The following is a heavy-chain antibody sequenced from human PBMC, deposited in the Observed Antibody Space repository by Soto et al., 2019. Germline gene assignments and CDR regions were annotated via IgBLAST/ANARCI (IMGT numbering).Heavy chain of an antibody. CDR3: ARPNSSGKDDAFDI. Sequence: QVQLVESGGGVVQPGRSLRLSCAASGFTFSSYAMHWVRQAPGKGLEWVAVISYDGSNKYYADSVKGRFTISRDNSKNTLYLQMNSLRAEDTAVYYCARPNSSGKDDAFDIWGQGTMVTVSS. J-gene: IGHJ3*02. CDR2: ISYDGSNK. D-gene: IGHD6-19*01. V-gene: IGHV3-30-3*01. CDR1: GFTFSSYA.